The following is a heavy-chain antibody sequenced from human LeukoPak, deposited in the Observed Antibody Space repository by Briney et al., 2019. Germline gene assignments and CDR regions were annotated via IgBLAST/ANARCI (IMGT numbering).Heavy chain of an antibody. V-gene: IGHV3-21*01. D-gene: IGHD3-22*01. J-gene: IGHJ4*02. CDR2: ISSSSSYI. CDR1: GFTFSSYS. Sequence: GGSLRLSYAASGFTFSSYSMNWVRQAPGKGLEWVSSISSSSSYIYYADSVKGRFTISRDNVRNSLYLQMNSLRAEDTAVYYCARSFMPLIVVYFDNWGQGTLVSVSS. CDR3: ARSFMPLIVVYFDN.